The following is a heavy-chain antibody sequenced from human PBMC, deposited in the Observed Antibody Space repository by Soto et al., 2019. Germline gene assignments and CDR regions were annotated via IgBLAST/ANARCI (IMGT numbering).Heavy chain of an antibody. CDR1: GFTFDDYA. D-gene: IGHD6-13*01. CDR3: AKVYGYSSSWYRWTFDY. J-gene: IGHJ4*02. CDR2: ISWNSGSI. V-gene: IGHV3-9*01. Sequence: PGGSLRLSCAASGFTFDDYAMHWVRQAPGKGLEWVSGISWNSGSIGYADSVKGRFTISRDNAKNSLYLQMNSLRAEDTALYYCAKVYGYSSSWYRWTFDYRGQGTLVTVSS.